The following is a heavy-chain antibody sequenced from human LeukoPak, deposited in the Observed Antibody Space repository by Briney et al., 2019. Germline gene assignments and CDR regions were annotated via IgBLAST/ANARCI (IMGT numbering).Heavy chain of an antibody. CDR3: AKEGAGIAGTGYFDY. CDR2: ISGSGGDT. J-gene: IGHJ4*02. V-gene: IGHV3-23*01. Sequence: GGSLRLSCAASGFTFGSYAMSWVRQAPGKGLEWVSGISGSGGDTYYTGSVKGRFTISRDNSKNTVSLQMNSLRAEDTAVYYCAKEGAGIAGTGYFDYWGQGTLVTVSS. CDR1: GFTFGSYA. D-gene: IGHD6-13*01.